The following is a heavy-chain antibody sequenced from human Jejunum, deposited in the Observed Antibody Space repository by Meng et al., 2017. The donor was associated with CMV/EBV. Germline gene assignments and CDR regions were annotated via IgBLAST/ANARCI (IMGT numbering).Heavy chain of an antibody. CDR2: VKSEIDGATT. D-gene: IGHD2-21*01. CDR1: GFTFSNAW. J-gene: IGHJ4*02. CDR3: TTGGVVGS. Sequence: SLAASGFTFSNAWMNSVRQAPGKGLEWVGRVKSEIDGATTDYAAPVKGGFTISRDDSKNTVYMQLNSLKSEDTGVYYCTTGGVVGSWGQGTLVTVSS. V-gene: IGHV3-15*01.